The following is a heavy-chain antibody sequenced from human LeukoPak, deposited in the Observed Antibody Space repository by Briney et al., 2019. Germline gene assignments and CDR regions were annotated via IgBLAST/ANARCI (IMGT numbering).Heavy chain of an antibody. D-gene: IGHD3-22*01. Sequence: PGGSLRLSCAASGFTFSDYAMSWVRQAPGQGPEWVSTISDDGSGTYYADSVKGRFTISRDNSKNTLFLQINSLRAEDSAVYYCATDRERDPSVYYLVGGQGTLITVSS. CDR1: GFTFSDYA. CDR2: ISDDGSGT. J-gene: IGHJ4*02. CDR3: ATDRERDPSVYYLV. V-gene: IGHV3-23*01.